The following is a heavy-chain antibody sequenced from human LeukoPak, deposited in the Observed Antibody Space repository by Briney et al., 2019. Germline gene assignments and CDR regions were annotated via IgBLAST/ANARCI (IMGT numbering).Heavy chain of an antibody. CDR3: ARDGEGGNSYYYYYYMDV. CDR1: GYTFTSYG. J-gene: IGHJ6*03. CDR2: ISAYNGNT. V-gene: IGHV1-18*01. D-gene: IGHD4-23*01. Sequence: ASVKVSCKASGYTFTSYGISWVRQAPGQGLEWMGWISAYNGNTNYAQKLQGRVTMTTDTSTSTAYMELRSLRSDDTAVYYCARDGEGGNSYYYYYYMDVWGKGTTVTVSS.